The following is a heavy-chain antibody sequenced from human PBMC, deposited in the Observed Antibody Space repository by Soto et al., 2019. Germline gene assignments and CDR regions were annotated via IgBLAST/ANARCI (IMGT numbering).Heavy chain of an antibody. CDR1: RFTFSTYE. Sequence: PGGSLRLSCAASRFTFSTYEMIGVRQAPGKGLEWVSYISSSGNTVYYADSVKGRFTISRDNTRNSLYLQMNSLRDEDTALYYCVRYCSSTLCNGVATRTFDYWGQGTLVTVSS. D-gene: IGHD2-2*01. V-gene: IGHV3-48*03. CDR2: ISSSGNTV. CDR3: VRYCSSTLCNGVATRTFDY. J-gene: IGHJ4*02.